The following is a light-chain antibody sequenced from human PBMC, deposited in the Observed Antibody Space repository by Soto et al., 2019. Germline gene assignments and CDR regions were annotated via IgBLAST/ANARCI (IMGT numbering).Light chain of an antibody. Sequence: EIVLTQSPGTLSLSPGERATLSCRASQSVSSSYLAWYQQKPGQAPRLLIYGASSRDTGIPDRFSGSGSGTDFTLPISRLEPEDFAVYYCHQYGSSPETFGQGTKVEIK. CDR3: HQYGSSPET. CDR2: GAS. J-gene: IGKJ1*01. V-gene: IGKV3-20*01. CDR1: QSVSSSY.